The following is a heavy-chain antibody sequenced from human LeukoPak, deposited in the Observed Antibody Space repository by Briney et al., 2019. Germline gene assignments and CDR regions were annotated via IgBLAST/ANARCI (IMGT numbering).Heavy chain of an antibody. Sequence: PGGSLRLSCAASGVTFSSYGINWVRQAPGKGLEWVSYISSSGSTIYYADSVKGRFTISRDNSKNSLYLQMNSLRTEDTALYYCAKVRPVAEAFDYWGQGTLVTVSS. CDR2: ISSSGSTI. J-gene: IGHJ4*02. CDR1: GVTFSSYG. CDR3: AKVRPVAEAFDY. V-gene: IGHV3-48*03. D-gene: IGHD4-23*01.